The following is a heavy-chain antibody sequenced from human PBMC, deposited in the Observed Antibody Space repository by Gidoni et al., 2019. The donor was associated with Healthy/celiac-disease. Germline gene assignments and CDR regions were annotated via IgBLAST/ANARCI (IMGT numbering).Heavy chain of an antibody. D-gene: IGHD6-13*01. CDR1: GFTFSSYS. J-gene: IGHJ4*02. Sequence: EVQLVESGGGLVKPGGSLRLSCAASGFTFSSYSMNWVRQAPGKGLEWVSSISSSSSYIYYADSVKGRFPISRDNAKNSLYLQMNSLRAEDTAVYYCARDVVDSRGYWGQGTLVTVSS. CDR2: ISSSSSYI. CDR3: ARDVVDSRGY. V-gene: IGHV3-21*01.